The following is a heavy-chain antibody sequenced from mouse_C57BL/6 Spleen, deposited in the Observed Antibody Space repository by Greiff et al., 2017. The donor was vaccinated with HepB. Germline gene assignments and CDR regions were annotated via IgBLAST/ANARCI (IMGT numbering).Heavy chain of an antibody. V-gene: IGHV1-76*01. CDR1: GYTFTDYY. CDR3: ARLGPVDDGSYFDY. Sequence: QVQLKQSGAELVRPGASVKLSCKASGYTFTDYYINWVKQRPGQGLEWIARIYPGSGNTYYNEKFKGKATLTAEKSSSTAYMQLSSLTSEDSAVYFCARLGPVDDGSYFDYWGQGTTLTVSS. CDR2: IYPGSGNT. D-gene: IGHD2-3*01. J-gene: IGHJ2*01.